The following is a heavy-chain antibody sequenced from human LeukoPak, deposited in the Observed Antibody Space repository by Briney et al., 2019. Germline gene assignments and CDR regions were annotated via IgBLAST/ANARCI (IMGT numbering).Heavy chain of an antibody. Sequence: ASVKVSCKASGYTFTGYYMHWVRQAPGQGLEWMGWINPNSGGTNYAQKFQGRVTMTRDTSISTAYMELSRLRFDDTAVYYCANGLGYYDSSGYLAYWGQGTLVTVSS. CDR1: GYTFTGYY. CDR3: ANGLGYYDSSGYLAY. CDR2: INPNSGGT. V-gene: IGHV1-2*02. D-gene: IGHD3-22*01. J-gene: IGHJ4*02.